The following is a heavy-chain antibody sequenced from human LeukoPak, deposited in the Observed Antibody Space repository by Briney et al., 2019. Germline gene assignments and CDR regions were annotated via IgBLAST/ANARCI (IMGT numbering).Heavy chain of an antibody. J-gene: IGHJ4*02. CDR1: GGFISSLY. CDR3: ARHRAYSSSSPFDY. V-gene: IGHV4-59*08. Sequence: SETLSLTCSVSGGFISSLYWSWIRQPPGKGLEWIGYIYYTGSTNYNPSLKSRVTMFVDMSKNQFSLRLSSVTAADTAVYYCARHRAYSSSSPFDYWGQGTLVTVSS. D-gene: IGHD6-6*01. CDR2: IYYTGST.